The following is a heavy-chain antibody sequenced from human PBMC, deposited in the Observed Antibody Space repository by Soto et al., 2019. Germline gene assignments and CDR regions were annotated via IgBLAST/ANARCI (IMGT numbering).Heavy chain of an antibody. J-gene: IGHJ5*01. V-gene: IGHV4-59*01. D-gene: IGHD3-10*02. CDR3: ASMIGDPVLSFDS. Sequence: QVQLQESGPGLVKPSETLSLTCTVSGGSISSYYWSWIRQPPGKGLEWIGFIFYSGSTSYNPSLKSRVPRSIDTSEYQFSLKLNSATAADTAVYYCASMIGDPVLSFDSWGQGTLVAVSS. CDR2: IFYSGST. CDR1: GGSISSYY.